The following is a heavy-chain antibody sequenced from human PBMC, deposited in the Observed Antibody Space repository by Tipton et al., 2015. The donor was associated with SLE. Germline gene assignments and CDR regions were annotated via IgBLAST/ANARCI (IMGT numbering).Heavy chain of an antibody. V-gene: IGHV4-39*06. CDR2: IYYSGST. Sequence: TLSLTCTVSGGSISSSSYYWGWFRQPPGKGLEWIGSIYYSGSTSYNPSLKSRVTISVDTSKNQLPLKLSSVTAADTAVYYCARQGVVVIATPDAFDIWGQGTVVTVSS. CDR3: ARQGVVVIATPDAFDI. D-gene: IGHD2-21*01. J-gene: IGHJ3*02. CDR1: GGSISSSSYY.